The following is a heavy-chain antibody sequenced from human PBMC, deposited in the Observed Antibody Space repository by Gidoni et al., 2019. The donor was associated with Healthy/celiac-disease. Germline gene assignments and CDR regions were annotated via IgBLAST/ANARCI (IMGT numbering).Heavy chain of an antibody. CDR3: TSEEMATIPFDY. D-gene: IGHD5-12*01. V-gene: IGHV3-15*01. Sequence: EVQLVESGGGLVKPGGSLRLSCAASGFTFSNAWMSWVRQAPGKGLEWVGRIKSKTDGGTTDYAAPVKGRFTISRDDSKNTLYLQMNSLKTEDTAVYYCTSEEMATIPFDYWGQGTLVTVSS. CDR1: GFTFSNAW. J-gene: IGHJ4*02. CDR2: IKSKTDGGTT.